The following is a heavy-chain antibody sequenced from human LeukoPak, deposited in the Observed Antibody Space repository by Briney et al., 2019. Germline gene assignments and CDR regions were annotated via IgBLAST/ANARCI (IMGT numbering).Heavy chain of an antibody. V-gene: IGHV1-46*01. CDR1: GYTLTSYY. J-gene: IGHJ5*02. D-gene: IGHD1-26*01. Sequence: ASVKVSCKASGYTLTSYYMHWVRQAPGQGLEWMGLINPTGGSTGYAQKFQGRVTMTRDMSTSTDYMELSSLRSEDTAIYYCARDNSVGDNAWWFDPWGQGTLVTVSS. CDR3: ARDNSVGDNAWWFDP. CDR2: INPTGGST.